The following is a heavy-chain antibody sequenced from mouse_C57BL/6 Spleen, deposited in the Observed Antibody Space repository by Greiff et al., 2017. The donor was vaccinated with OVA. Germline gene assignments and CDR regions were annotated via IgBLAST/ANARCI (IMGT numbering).Heavy chain of an antibody. Sequence: VQLQQSGPELVKPGASVKISCKASGYAFSSSWMNWVKQRPGKGLEWIGRIYPGDGDTNYNGKFKGKATLTADKSSSTAYMQLSSLTSEDSAVYFCARLGDYYDYDDGAWFAYWGQGTLVTVSA. CDR2: IYPGDGDT. CDR3: ARLGDYYDYDDGAWFAY. V-gene: IGHV1-82*01. CDR1: GYAFSSSW. J-gene: IGHJ3*01. D-gene: IGHD2-4*01.